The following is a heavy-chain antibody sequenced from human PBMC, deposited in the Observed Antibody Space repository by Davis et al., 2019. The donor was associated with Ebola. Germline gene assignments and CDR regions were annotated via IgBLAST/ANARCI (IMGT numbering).Heavy chain of an antibody. V-gene: IGHV3-74*01. CDR3: ARDRFPITIFGVVTPFSDAFDI. CDR1: GFTFSSYW. CDR2: INNDGSST. D-gene: IGHD3-3*01. J-gene: IGHJ3*02. Sequence: PGGSLRLSCAASGFTFSSYWMHWVRQAPGKGLVWVSRINNDGSSTSYADSVKGRFTISRDNAKNTLYLQMNILRAEDTAVYYCARDRFPITIFGVVTPFSDAFDIWGQGTMVTVSS.